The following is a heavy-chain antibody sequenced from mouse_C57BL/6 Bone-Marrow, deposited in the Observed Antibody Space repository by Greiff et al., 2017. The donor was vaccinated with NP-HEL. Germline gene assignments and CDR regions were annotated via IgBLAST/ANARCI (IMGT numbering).Heavy chain of an antibody. J-gene: IGHJ1*03. Sequence: VHLVESGAELVKPGASVKISCKASGYAFSSYWMNWVKQRPGKGLEWIGQIYPGDGDTNYNGKFKGKATLTADKSSSTAYMQLSSLTSEDSAVYFCASFYYDYDGWYFDVWGTGTTVTVSS. V-gene: IGHV1-80*01. CDR3: ASFYYDYDGWYFDV. CDR1: GYAFSSYW. CDR2: IYPGDGDT. D-gene: IGHD2-4*01.